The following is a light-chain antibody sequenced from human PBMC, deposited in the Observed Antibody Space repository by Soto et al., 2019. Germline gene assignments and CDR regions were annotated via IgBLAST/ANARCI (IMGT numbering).Light chain of an antibody. J-gene: IGKJ3*01. Sequence: EIVLTQSPGTLSLSPGERATLSCRASQSVNTNYLAWYQQKPGQAPRLLIYGVSRRATGIPDRFSGSGSATDFTLTISRLEPEDFATYYCQQANSFSGTFGPGTKVDLK. CDR1: QSVNTNY. CDR2: GVS. V-gene: IGKV3-20*01. CDR3: QQANSFSGT.